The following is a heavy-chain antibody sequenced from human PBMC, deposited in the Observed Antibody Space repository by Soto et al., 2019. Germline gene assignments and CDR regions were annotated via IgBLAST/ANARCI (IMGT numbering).Heavy chain of an antibody. D-gene: IGHD5-18*01. J-gene: IGHJ6*02. CDR1: GFTFDDYA. CDR3: AKDLGGYSYGFSRDYYGMDV. CDR2: ISWNSGSI. V-gene: IGHV3-9*01. Sequence: ESGGGLVQPGRSLRLSCAASGFTFDDYAMHWVRQAPGKGLEWVSGISWNSGSIGYADSVKGRFTISRDNAKNSLYLQMNSLRAEDTALYYCAKDLGGYSYGFSRDYYGMDVWGQGTTVTVSS.